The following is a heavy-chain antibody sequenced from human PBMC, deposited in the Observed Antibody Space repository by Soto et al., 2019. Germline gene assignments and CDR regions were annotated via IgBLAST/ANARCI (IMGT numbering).Heavy chain of an antibody. V-gene: IGHV1-2*02. D-gene: IGHD2-15*01. J-gene: IGHJ4*02. CDR1: GYTFTDYY. CDR3: ARSIPNCSGGSCYFDY. Sequence: ASVKVSCKASGYTFTDYYIHWVRQAPGQGLEWMGWINPNNGGTNSAQKFQGRVTMTRDTSISTAYMELSRLRSDDTAVYYCARSIPNCSGGSCYFDYWGQGTLVTVSS. CDR2: INPNNGGT.